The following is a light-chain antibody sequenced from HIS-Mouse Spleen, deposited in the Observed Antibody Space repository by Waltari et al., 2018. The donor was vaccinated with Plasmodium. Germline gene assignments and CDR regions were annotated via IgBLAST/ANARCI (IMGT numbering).Light chain of an antibody. V-gene: IGLV3-25*03. Sequence: SYELTQPPSVSVSPGQTARITCSGDALPKQYAYCSQQKPGQAPLLVIYKDSERPSGIPERFSGSSSGTTVTLTISGVQAEDEADYYCQSADSSGTPNWVFGGGTKLTVL. CDR3: QSADSSGTPNWV. CDR2: KDS. J-gene: IGLJ3*02. CDR1: ALPKQY.